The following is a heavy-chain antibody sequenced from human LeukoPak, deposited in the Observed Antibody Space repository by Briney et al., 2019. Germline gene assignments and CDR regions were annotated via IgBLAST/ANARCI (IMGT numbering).Heavy chain of an antibody. D-gene: IGHD2/OR15-2a*01. CDR2: IYDSGTT. Sequence: SETLSLTCTVSGGSISSYYWSWIRQPPGKGLEWIGYIYDSGTTNYNPSLKSRVTISVDTATNQFSLKLRSVTAADTAVYYCARDFSAAFDTWGQGTMVTVSS. V-gene: IGHV4-59*01. CDR1: GGSISSYY. J-gene: IGHJ3*02. CDR3: ARDFSAAFDT.